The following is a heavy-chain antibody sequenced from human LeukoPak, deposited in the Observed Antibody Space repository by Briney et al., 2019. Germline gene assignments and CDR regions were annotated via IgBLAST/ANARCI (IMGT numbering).Heavy chain of an antibody. D-gene: IGHD2-15*01. CDR3: ARLGEYCSGGSCYARKNYFDY. J-gene: IGHJ4*02. CDR2: IYYSGST. V-gene: IGHV4-59*08. CDR1: GGSISSYY. Sequence: PSETLSLTCTVSGGSISSYYWSWIRQPPGKGLEWIGYIYYSGSTNYNPSLKSRVTISVDTSKNLFSLKLSSVTAADTAVYYCARLGEYCSGGSCYARKNYFDYWGQGTLVTVSS.